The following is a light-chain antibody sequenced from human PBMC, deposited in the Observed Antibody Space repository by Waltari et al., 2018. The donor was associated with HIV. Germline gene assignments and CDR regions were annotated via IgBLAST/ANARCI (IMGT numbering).Light chain of an antibody. CDR3: QVWDSSSDHPV. V-gene: IGLV3-21*02. J-gene: IGLJ2*01. Sequence: SYVLTQPPSVSVAPGQTARITCGGNNIGSKSVHWYQQKPGQAPVLVVYDDSDRPSGSPERFSGSNSGNTATLTISRVAAGDEADYYCQVWDSSSDHPVFGGGTKLTVL. CDR2: DDS. CDR1: NIGSKS.